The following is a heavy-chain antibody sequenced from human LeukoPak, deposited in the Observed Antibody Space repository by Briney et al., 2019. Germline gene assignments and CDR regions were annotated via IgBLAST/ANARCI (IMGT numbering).Heavy chain of an antibody. V-gene: IGHV4-34*01. J-gene: IGHJ4*02. CDR2: INHSGST. CDR1: GGSFSGYY. D-gene: IGHD5-18*01. CDR3: ARGRWIQLWLRNYYFDY. Sequence: SETLSLTCAVYGGSFSGYYWSWIRQPPGKGLEWIGEINHSGSTNYNPSLKSRVTISVDTPKNQFSLKLSSVTAADTAVYYCARGRWIQLWLRNYYFDYWGQGTLVTVSS.